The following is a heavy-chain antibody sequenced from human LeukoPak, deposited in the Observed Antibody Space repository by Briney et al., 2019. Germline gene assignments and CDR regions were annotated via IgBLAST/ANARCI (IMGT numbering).Heavy chain of an antibody. CDR1: GFTFSSYA. CDR2: ISYDGSNK. D-gene: IGHD6-19*01. J-gene: IGHJ4*02. Sequence: PGRSLRLSCAASGFTFSSYAMHWVRQAPGKGLEWVAVISYDGSNKYYADSVKGRFTISKDNSKNTLYLQMNSLRAEDTAVYYCGRDVGSGWFDIDYWGQGTLVTVSS. V-gene: IGHV3-30*04. CDR3: GRDVGSGWFDIDY.